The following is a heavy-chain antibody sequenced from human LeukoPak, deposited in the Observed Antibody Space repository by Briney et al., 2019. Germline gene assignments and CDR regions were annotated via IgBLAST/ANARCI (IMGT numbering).Heavy chain of an antibody. Sequence: ASVRNSCKASGYTFHTYDISWVRQAPGQGLEWMGWITANNGNTNYAERLQDRVTMTTDTSTSTAYMELRSLRSDDTAVYYCARFWSGYLPDYWGQGTLVTVSS. CDR2: ITANNGNT. V-gene: IGHV1-18*01. J-gene: IGHJ4*02. D-gene: IGHD3-3*01. CDR1: GYTFHTYD. CDR3: ARFWSGYLPDY.